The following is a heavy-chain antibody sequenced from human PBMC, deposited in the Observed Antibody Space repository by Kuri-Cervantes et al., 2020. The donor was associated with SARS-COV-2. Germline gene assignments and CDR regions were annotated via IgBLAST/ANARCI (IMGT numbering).Heavy chain of an antibody. D-gene: IGHD6-13*01. CDR3: AKQGNSWTQGFLDY. CDR2: ISGSGGST. Sequence: GGSLRLSCAASGFTFSSYAMSWVRQAPGKGLEWISAISGSGGSTYYADSVKGRFTISRDNSKNTLYLQMNSLRAEDTAVYYCAKQGNSWTQGFLDYWGQGTLVTVSS. V-gene: IGHV3-23*01. CDR1: GFTFSSYA. J-gene: IGHJ4*02.